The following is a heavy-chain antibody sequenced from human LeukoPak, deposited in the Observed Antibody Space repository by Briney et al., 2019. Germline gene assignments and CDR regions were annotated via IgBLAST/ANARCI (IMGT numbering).Heavy chain of an antibody. V-gene: IGHV1-2*02. J-gene: IGHJ4*02. Sequence: ASVKVSCKASGYTFTGYYMHWVRQAPGQGLEWMGWIKPNSGGTNYAQKFKGRVTMTRDTSISTAYMELSGLRSNDAAVYYCARDRGQWLDYWGQGALVTVSS. CDR2: IKPNSGGT. D-gene: IGHD6-19*01. CDR1: GYTFTGYY. CDR3: ARDRGQWLDY.